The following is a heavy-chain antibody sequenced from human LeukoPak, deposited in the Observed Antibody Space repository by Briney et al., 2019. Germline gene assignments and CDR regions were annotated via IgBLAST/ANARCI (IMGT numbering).Heavy chain of an antibody. CDR2: IYYSGST. CDR3: AREIVTIFGVVKFNGMDV. J-gene: IGHJ6*02. CDR1: GGSISSYY. D-gene: IGHD3-3*01. Sequence: SETLSLTCTVSGGSISSYYWSWIRQPPGKGLEWIGYIYYSGSTNYNPSLKSRVTISVDTSKNQFSLKLSSVTAADTAVYYCAREIVTIFGVVKFNGMDVWGQGTTVTVSS. V-gene: IGHV4-59*01.